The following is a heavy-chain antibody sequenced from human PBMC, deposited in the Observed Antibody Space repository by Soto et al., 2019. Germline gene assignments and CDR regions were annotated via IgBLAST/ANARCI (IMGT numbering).Heavy chain of an antibody. V-gene: IGHV1-69*13. D-gene: IGHD6-13*01. J-gene: IGHJ6*02. CDR3: AAYGGSWQVYYYYGMDV. Sequence: SVNVSCKASGGTFSSYAISWVRQAPGEGLEWMGGIIPIFGTANYAQKFQGRVTITADESTSTAYMELSSLRSEDTAVYYCAAYGGSWQVYYYYGMDVWGQGTTVTVSS. CDR1: GGTFSSYA. CDR2: IIPIFGTA.